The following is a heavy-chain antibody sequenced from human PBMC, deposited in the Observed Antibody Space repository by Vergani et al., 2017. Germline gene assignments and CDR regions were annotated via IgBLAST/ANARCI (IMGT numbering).Heavy chain of an antibody. D-gene: IGHD2-15*01. V-gene: IGHV1-18*01. CDR2: LSAYNGNT. CDR1: GYTFTSYG. J-gene: IGHJ2*01. Sequence: QVQLVQSGAEVKKPGASVKVSCKASGYTFTSYGISWVRQAPGQGLEWMGWLSAYNGNTNYAQKLQGRVTMTTDTSTSTAYMELRSLRSEDTAVYYCASPQYCSGGSCYYDWYFDLWGRGTLVTVSS. CDR3: ASPQYCSGGSCYYDWYFDL.